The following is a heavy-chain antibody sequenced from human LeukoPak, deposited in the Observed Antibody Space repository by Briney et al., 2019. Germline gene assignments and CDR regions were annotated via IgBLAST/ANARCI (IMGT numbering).Heavy chain of an antibody. Sequence: KPSETLSLTCAVYGGSFSGYYWSWIRQPPGKWLEWIGEINHSGSTNYNPSLKSRVTISVDTSKNQFSLKLSSVTAADTAVHYCAREVVPAAIDYWGQGTLVTVSS. V-gene: IGHV4-34*01. J-gene: IGHJ4*02. CDR2: INHSGST. CDR3: AREVVPAAIDY. CDR1: GGSFSGYY. D-gene: IGHD2-2*01.